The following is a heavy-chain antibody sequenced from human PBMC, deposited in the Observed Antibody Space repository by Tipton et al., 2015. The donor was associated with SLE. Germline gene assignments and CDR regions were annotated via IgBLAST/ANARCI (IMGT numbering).Heavy chain of an antibody. CDR3: VRDLSYSGSYFGY. J-gene: IGHJ4*02. D-gene: IGHD1-26*01. CDR2: ISSRSSYK. V-gene: IGHV3-21*03. Sequence: SLRLSCATSGFTFTAYTMNWVRQAPGEGLEWVSSISSRSSYKYYADSVKGRFTISRDNAKNSLYLQMNTLRADDTGVYYCVRDLSYSGSYFGYWGRGTLVTVSS. CDR1: GFTFTAYT.